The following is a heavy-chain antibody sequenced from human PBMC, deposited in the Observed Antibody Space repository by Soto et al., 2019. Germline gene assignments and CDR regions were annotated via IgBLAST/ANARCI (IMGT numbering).Heavy chain of an antibody. CDR2: INPSGGST. V-gene: IGHV1-46*01. CDR3: ARRSGSSGWYRRAFDY. J-gene: IGHJ4*01. D-gene: IGHD6-19*01. Sequence: ASVKVSCKASGYTFTSYYMHWVRQAPGQGLEWMGIINPSGGSTSYAQKFQGRVTMTRDTSTSTVYMELSSLRSEDTAVYYCARRSGSSGWYRRAFDYWGHGTLVTVSS. CDR1: GYTFTSYY.